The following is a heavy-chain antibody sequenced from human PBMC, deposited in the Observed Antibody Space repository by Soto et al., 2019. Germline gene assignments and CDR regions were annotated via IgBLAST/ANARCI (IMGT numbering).Heavy chain of an antibody. CDR1: GFTFSSYA. D-gene: IGHD3-22*01. CDR3: AKEDGTYYYDSSGDWYFDL. V-gene: IGHV3-23*01. J-gene: IGHJ2*01. CDR2: ISGSGGST. Sequence: EVQLLESGGGLVQPGGSLRLSCAASGFTFSSYAMSWVGQAPGKGLEWVSAISGSGGSTYYADSVKGRFTISRDNSKNTLYLQMNSLRADDTAVYYCAKEDGTYYYDSSGDWYFDLWGRGTLVTVSS.